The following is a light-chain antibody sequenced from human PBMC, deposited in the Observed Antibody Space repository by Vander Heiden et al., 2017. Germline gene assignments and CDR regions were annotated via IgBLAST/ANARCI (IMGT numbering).Light chain of an antibody. J-gene: IGLJ3*02. CDR3: CAYAGSSTAV. CDR1: NSDLGSYHR. V-gene: IGLV2-23*02. CDR2: DVS. Sequence: SALTQPASVSGSPGQSITISCTGTNSDLGSYHRLPWYQQYPGKVPTLMIYDVSKRPSGVSTRFSGSKAGNTASLTISGLQADDEADYYCCAYAGSSTAVFGGGTKLTVL.